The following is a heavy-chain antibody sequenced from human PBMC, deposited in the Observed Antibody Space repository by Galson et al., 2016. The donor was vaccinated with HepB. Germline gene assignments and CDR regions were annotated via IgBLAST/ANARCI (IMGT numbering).Heavy chain of an antibody. D-gene: IGHD6-13*01. CDR2: ISSGGTT. V-gene: IGHV3-23*01. J-gene: IGHJ1*01. CDR1: GFTFDKYG. CDR3: AKDRDSNWYEKYFQH. Sequence: SLRLSCAASGFTFDKYGMTWFRQAPGKGLEWVSAISSGGTTYYADSVKGRFTISRDNSKNTLSLQMNSLRAEDTAVYYCAKDRDSNWYEKYFQHWGQGTLVTVSS.